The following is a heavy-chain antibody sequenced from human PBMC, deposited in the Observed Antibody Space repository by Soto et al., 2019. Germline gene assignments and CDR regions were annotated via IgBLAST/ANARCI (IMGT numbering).Heavy chain of an antibody. Sequence: QVQLQESGPGLVKPSETLSLTCTVSGGSISSYYWSWIRQPPGKGLEWIGYIYYSGSTNYNPSLKGRGTISVDTAKNQVFLKLSSVTAADTAVYYCARGHSGSYRAGEGYYYGMDVWGQGTTVTVSS. CDR3: ARGHSGSYRAGEGYYYGMDV. V-gene: IGHV4-59*01. CDR1: GGSISSYY. J-gene: IGHJ6*02. D-gene: IGHD1-26*01. CDR2: IYYSGST.